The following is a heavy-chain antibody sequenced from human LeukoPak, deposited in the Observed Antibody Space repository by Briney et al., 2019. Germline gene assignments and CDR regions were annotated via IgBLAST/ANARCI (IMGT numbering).Heavy chain of an antibody. CDR1: GFTFSGYC. D-gene: IGHD5-18*01. CDR3: ARVEKQRNFDF. Sequence: GGSLRLSCAASGFTFSGYCMHWVRQAPGKGLEWVSSISSSSSYIYYADSVKGRFTISRDNAKKILYLQMNSRRGEDRAVYYCARVEKQRNFDFWRGGALVTV. J-gene: IGHJ4*02. CDR2: ISSSSSYI. V-gene: IGHV3-21*01.